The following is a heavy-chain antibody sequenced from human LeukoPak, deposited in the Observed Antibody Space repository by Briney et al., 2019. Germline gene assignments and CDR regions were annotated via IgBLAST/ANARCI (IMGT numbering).Heavy chain of an antibody. Sequence: PSETLSLTCSVSGHSISSYYWSWLRQPAGKGLEWIGYIYYSRSTTCNPSFKSPVTISVHTSKNQFSLKLSSVTAAHTAAYYCARSRPYSSSWYFFDYWGQGTLVTVSS. CDR1: GHSISSYY. CDR3: ARSRPYSSSWYFFDY. V-gene: IGHV4-59*08. D-gene: IGHD6-13*01. J-gene: IGHJ4*02. CDR2: IYYSRST.